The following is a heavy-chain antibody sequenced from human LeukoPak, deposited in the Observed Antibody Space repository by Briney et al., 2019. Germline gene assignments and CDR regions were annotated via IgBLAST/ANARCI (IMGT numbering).Heavy chain of an antibody. Sequence: GGSLRLSCAASGFTFSSYSMNWVRQAPGKGLEWVSSISSSISYIYYAYSVKGRFTISRDHAKNSLYLQMNSLRAEDTAVYYCARDLGYYDILTGYSNPGFDYWGQGTLVTVSS. D-gene: IGHD3-9*01. CDR2: ISSSISYI. CDR1: GFTFSSYS. J-gene: IGHJ4*02. CDR3: ARDLGYYDILTGYSNPGFDY. V-gene: IGHV3-21*01.